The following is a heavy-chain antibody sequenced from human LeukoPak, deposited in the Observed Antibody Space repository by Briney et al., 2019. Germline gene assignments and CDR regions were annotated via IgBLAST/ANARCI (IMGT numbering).Heavy chain of an antibody. CDR2: VIPIYGTA. CDR3: ARSGEDTAMVIGAYFDY. CDR1: GGTFSSYA. V-gene: IGHV1-69*05. J-gene: IGHJ4*02. Sequence: GASVKVSCKASGGTFSSYAISWVRQAPGQGLDWMGRVIPIYGTANYAQKFQGRDTITTDESTSTAYMELSSMRSEDTAVHYCARSGEDTAMVIGAYFDYWGQGTLVTVSS. D-gene: IGHD5-18*01.